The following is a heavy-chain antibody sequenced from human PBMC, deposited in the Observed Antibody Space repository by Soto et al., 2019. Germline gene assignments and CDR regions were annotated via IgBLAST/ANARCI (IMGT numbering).Heavy chain of an antibody. CDR3: ARGGNLRYFDWLLYNWFDP. D-gene: IGHD3-9*01. V-gene: IGHV1-18*01. CDR2: ISAYNGNT. Sequence: QVPLVQSGAEVKKPGASVKVSCKASGYTFTSYGISWVRQAPGQGLEWMGWISAYNGNTNYAQKLQGRVTMTTDTSTSTAYMELRSLRSDDTAVYYCARGGNLRYFDWLLYNWFDPWGQGTLVTVSS. CDR1: GYTFTSYG. J-gene: IGHJ5*02.